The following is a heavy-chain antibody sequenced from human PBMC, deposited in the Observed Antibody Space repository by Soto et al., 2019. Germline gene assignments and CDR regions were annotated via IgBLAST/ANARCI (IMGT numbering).Heavy chain of an antibody. D-gene: IGHD3-22*01. J-gene: IGHJ4*02. V-gene: IGHV3-7*01. CDR2: IKEDGSEQ. Sequence: EVQLVESGGGLVQPGGSLRLSCAASGFTFSSYWMTWVRQAPGKGLEWVAKIKEDGSEQNYVDSVKGRFTISRDNAKSSLYLQMNSLSVDDTAIYYCTSNQVKADYWGQGTLVTVSS. CDR3: TSNQVKADY. CDR1: GFTFSSYW.